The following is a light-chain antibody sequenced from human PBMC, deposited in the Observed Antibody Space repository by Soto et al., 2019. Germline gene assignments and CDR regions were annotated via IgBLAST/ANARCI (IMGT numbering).Light chain of an antibody. CDR3: QQYGSSLR. CDR2: GAS. Sequence: EIVLTQSPGTLSLSPGERATLSCRASQSVSSSYLAWYQQKPGQAPRLLIYGASSRATGIPDRFSGSGSGTDFARTISRLEAEYCAVYYCQQYGSSLRVGQGTKREIK. V-gene: IGKV3-20*01. CDR1: QSVSSSY. J-gene: IGKJ2*01.